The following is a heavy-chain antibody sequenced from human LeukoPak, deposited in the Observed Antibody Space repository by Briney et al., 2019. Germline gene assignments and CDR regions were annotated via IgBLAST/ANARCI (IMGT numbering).Heavy chain of an antibody. CDR2: MRYDGSNK. D-gene: IGHD2-2*01. J-gene: IGHJ6*03. V-gene: IGHV3-30*02. Sequence: PGGSLRLSCAASGFTFSSYGMHWVRQAPGKGLEWVAFMRYDGSNKYYADSVKGRFTISRDNSKNTLYLQMNSLRAEDTAVYYCARAPRYQLAYYYYMDVWGKGTTVTVSS. CDR3: ARAPRYQLAYYYYMDV. CDR1: GFTFSSYG.